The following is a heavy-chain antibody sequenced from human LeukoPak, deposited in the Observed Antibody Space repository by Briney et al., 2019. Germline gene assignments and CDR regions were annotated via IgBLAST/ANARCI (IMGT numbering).Heavy chain of an antibody. CDR2: ISAYNGNT. J-gene: IGHJ4*02. CDR3: ARDTSIAAAGTFDY. Sequence: ASVKVSCKASGYTFTSYGISWVRQASGQGLEWMGWISAYNGNTNYAQKLQGRVTMTTDTSTSTAYMELRSLRSDDTAVYYCARDTSIAAAGTFDYWGQGTLVTVSS. CDR1: GYTFTSYG. D-gene: IGHD6-13*01. V-gene: IGHV1-18*01.